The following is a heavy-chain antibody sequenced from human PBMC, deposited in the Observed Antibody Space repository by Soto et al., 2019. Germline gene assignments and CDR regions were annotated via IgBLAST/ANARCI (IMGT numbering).Heavy chain of an antibody. D-gene: IGHD3-22*01. J-gene: IGHJ4*02. CDR3: ARGRSFYYDSSGAPFFDY. Sequence: LSETLSLTCAVYGGSFSGYYWSWIRQPPGKGLEWIGEINHSGSTNYNPSLKSRVTISVDTSKNQFSLKLSSVTAADTAVYYCARGRSFYYDSSGAPFFDYWGQGTLVTVSS. V-gene: IGHV4-34*01. CDR1: GGSFSGYY. CDR2: INHSGST.